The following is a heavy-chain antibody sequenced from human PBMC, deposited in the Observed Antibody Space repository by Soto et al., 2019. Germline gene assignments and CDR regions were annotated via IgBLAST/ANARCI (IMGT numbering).Heavy chain of an antibody. CDR2: ISGYNGNT. Sequence: ASVKVSCKASGYTFTNYGFSWVRQVPGQGLEWMGWISGYNGNTKYAEKFQGRVTMTTDTSTSTAHMELRSLRSDDTAVYYCAREGQAPYYYYGMDVWGQGTAVTVSS. V-gene: IGHV1-18*01. CDR3: AREGQAPYYYYGMDV. CDR1: GYTFTNYG. J-gene: IGHJ6*02.